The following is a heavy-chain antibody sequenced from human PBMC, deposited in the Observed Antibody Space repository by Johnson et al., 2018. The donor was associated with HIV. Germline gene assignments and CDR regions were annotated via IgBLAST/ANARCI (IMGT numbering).Heavy chain of an antibody. CDR3: AREGPSERAGFDI. J-gene: IGHJ3*02. CDR2: ISSSGNTI. V-gene: IGHV3-11*04. Sequence: QVQLVESGGGLVKPGGSLRLSCVASGFTFSDYHMSWIRQAPGKGLAWVSYISSSGNTIYNADSVKGRFTISRDNAKNTLYLQMNSLRVDDTAVYYCAREGPSERAGFDIWGQGTMVTVSS. CDR1: GFTFSDYH.